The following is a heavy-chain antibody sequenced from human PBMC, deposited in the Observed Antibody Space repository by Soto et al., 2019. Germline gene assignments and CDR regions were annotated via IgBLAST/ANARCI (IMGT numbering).Heavy chain of an antibody. CDR3: ARRYSSSWYFDY. J-gene: IGHJ4*02. CDR1: GFSLSTSGVG. V-gene: IGHV2-5*02. D-gene: IGHD6-13*01. Sequence: QITLKESGPTLVKPTQTLTLTCTFSGFSLSTSGVGVGWIRQPPGKALEWLALIYWDDDKRHSPSLKSRLTITKDTSKNQVVLTMTNMDPVDTATYYCARRYSSSWYFDYWGQGTLVTVSS. CDR2: IYWDDDK.